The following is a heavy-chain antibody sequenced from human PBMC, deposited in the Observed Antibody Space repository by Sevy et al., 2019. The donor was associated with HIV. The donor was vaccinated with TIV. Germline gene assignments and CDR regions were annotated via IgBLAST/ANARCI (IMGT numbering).Heavy chain of an antibody. Sequence: ASVKVSCKASGYTFTSYYMHWVRQAPGQGLEWMGIINPSGGSTSYAQKCQGRVTMTRDTSTSTVYMELSSLRSEDTAVYYCARDVRYCSGGSCYYFDYWGPGTLVTVSS. V-gene: IGHV1-46*01. CDR3: ARDVRYCSGGSCYYFDY. D-gene: IGHD2-15*01. CDR1: GYTFTSYY. J-gene: IGHJ4*02. CDR2: INPSGGST.